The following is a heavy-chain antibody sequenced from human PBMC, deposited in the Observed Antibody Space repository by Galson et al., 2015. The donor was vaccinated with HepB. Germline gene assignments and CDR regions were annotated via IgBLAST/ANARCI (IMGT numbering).Heavy chain of an antibody. V-gene: IGHV3-15*01. Sequence: SLRLSCAASGFTISKFWMSWVRQAPGKGLEWVGRIKSRTDGETTEYAAPVKGRFFISRDDSKDTVSLQMNSLKTEDTALYYCTTGAGAFDTWGQGTMVTVSS. CDR1: GFTISKFW. D-gene: IGHD6-13*01. CDR3: TTGAGAFDT. J-gene: IGHJ3*02. CDR2: IKSRTDGETT.